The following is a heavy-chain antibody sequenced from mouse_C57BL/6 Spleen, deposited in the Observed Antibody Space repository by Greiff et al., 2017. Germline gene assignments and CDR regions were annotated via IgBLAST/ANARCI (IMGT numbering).Heavy chain of an antibody. Sequence: QVQLKESGAELVRPGASVKMSCKASGYTFTSYTMHWVKQRPGQGLEWIGYINPSSGYTKYNQKFKDKATLTADKSSSTAYMQLSSLTSDDSAVXYCARGDYYFDYWGQGTTLTVSS. CDR3: ARGDYYFDY. CDR1: GYTFTSYT. CDR2: INPSSGYT. J-gene: IGHJ2*01. V-gene: IGHV1-4*01.